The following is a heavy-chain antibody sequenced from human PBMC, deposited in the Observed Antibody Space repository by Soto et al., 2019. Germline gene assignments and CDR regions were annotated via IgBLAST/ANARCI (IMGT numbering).Heavy chain of an antibody. V-gene: IGHV1-2*04. CDR2: INPNSGGT. Sequence: ASVKVSCKASGYTFTGYYMHWVRQAPGQGLEWMGWINPNSGGTNYAQKFQGWVTMTRDTSISTAYMELSRLRSDDTAVYYCARAGATYYDFWSGPYYYYGMDVWGQGTTVTVS. CDR1: GYTFTGYY. J-gene: IGHJ6*02. D-gene: IGHD3-3*01. CDR3: ARAGATYYDFWSGPYYYYGMDV.